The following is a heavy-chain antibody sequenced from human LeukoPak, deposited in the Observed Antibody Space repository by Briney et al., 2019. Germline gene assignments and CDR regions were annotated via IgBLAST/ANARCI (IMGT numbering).Heavy chain of an antibody. CDR2: ISSSSSYI. J-gene: IGHJ3*02. V-gene: IGHV3-21*01. CDR1: GFTFSSYS. Sequence: GGSLRLSCAASGFTFSSYSMNWVRQAPGKGLEWVSSISSSSSYIYYADSVKGRFTISGDNAKNSLYLQMNSLRAEDTAAYYCARSHPDAFDIWGQGTMVTVSS. CDR3: ARSHPDAFDI.